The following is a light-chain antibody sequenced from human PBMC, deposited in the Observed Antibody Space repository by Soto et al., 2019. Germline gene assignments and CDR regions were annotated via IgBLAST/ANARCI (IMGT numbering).Light chain of an antibody. J-gene: IGKJ1*01. CDR1: QSINTN. CDR2: GAS. V-gene: IGKV3-15*01. CDR3: QQYDQWWT. Sequence: ETVMTQSPATLSVSPGERATFSCRASQSINTNLAWFQLKPGQAPRLLIYGASIRAAGIQARFSGSGSGTEFSLTISSLQSEDFGVFFCQQYDQWWTFGQGTKVEVK.